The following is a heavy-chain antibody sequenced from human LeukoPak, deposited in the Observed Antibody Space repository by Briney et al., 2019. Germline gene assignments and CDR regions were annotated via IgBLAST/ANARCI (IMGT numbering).Heavy chain of an antibody. Sequence: GGSLRLSCAASGFTFSSYSMNWVRQAPGKGLEWVSYISSSSSTIYYADSVKGRFTISRDNAKNSLYLQMNSLRDEDTAVYYCARGPGSGWTYYFDYWGQGTLVTVSS. CDR3: ARGPGSGWTYYFDY. D-gene: IGHD6-19*01. CDR1: GFTFSSYS. V-gene: IGHV3-48*02. J-gene: IGHJ4*02. CDR2: ISSSSSTI.